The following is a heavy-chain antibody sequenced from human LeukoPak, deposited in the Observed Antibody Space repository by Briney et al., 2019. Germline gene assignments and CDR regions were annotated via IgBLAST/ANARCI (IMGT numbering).Heavy chain of an antibody. CDR2: MNPNSGNT. D-gene: IGHD6-13*01. V-gene: IGHV1-8*01. J-gene: IGHJ6*02. CDR3: ARGARIAAAGTSSSGMDV. Sequence: ASVKVSCKASGYTFTSYDINWVRRATGQGLEWMGWMNPNSGNTGYAQKFRGRVTMTRNTSISTAYMELSSLRSEDTAVYYCARGARIAAAGTSSSGMDVWGQGTTVTVSS. CDR1: GYTFTSYD.